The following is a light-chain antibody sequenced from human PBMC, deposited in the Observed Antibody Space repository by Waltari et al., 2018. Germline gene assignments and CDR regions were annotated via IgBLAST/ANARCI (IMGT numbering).Light chain of an antibody. CDR3: NSFTDTASWV. CDR1: SSDVGGDTH. V-gene: IGLV2-14*03. CDR2: DVN. J-gene: IGLJ3*02. Sequence: QSALTQPASVSGSPGESITISCTGTSSDVGGDTHVSWYQHHPGKAPKLINHDVNKRPSGVSNRFSGSKSDTTASLTISGLQAEDEADYYCNSFTDTASWVFGGGTKLTVL.